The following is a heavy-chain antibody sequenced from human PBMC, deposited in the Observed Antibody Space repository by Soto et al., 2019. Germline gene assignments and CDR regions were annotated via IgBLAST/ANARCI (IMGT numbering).Heavy chain of an antibody. D-gene: IGHD5-18*01. CDR2: ISGSGGST. Sequence: PGGSLRLSCAASGFTFISYAMSWVRQAPGKGLEWVSAISGSGGSTYYADSVKGRFTISRDNSKNTLYLQMNSLRAEDTAVYYCAKDNTAMDYYYYYYGMDVWGQGTTVTISS. CDR3: AKDNTAMDYYYYYYGMDV. J-gene: IGHJ6*02. CDR1: GFTFISYA. V-gene: IGHV3-23*01.